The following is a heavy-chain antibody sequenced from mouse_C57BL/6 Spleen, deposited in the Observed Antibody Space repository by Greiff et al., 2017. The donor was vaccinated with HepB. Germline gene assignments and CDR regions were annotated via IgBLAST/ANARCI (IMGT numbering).Heavy chain of an antibody. CDR1: GFNIKNTY. D-gene: IGHD1-1*01. Sequence: EVKLVESVAELVRPGASVKLSCTASGFNIKNTYMHWVKQRPEQGLEWIGRIDPANGNTKYAPKFQGKATITADTSSNTAYLQLSSLTSEDTAIYYCALYYGSSYWFAYWGQGTLVTVSA. V-gene: IGHV14-3*01. CDR2: IDPANGNT. CDR3: ALYYGSSYWFAY. J-gene: IGHJ3*01.